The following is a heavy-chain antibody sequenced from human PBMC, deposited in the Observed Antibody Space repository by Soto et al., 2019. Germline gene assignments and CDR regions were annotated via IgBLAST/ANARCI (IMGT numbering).Heavy chain of an antibody. CDR2: IYYSGST. Sequence: SETLSLTCTVSGGSISSYYWSWIRQPPGKGLEWIGYIYYSGSTNYNPSLKSRVTISEDTSKNQFSLKLSSVTAADTAVYYCARHDSSGYYFDYWGQGTLVTVSS. CDR1: GGSISSYY. J-gene: IGHJ4*02. CDR3: ARHDSSGYYFDY. D-gene: IGHD3-22*01. V-gene: IGHV4-59*08.